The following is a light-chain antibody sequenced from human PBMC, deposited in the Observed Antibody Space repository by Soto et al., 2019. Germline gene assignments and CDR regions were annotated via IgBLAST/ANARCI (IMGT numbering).Light chain of an antibody. Sequence: DTQVAKHASKVCGSVGERITMCCPASQSISSWLAWYQQKPGKAPKLLIYDASSLESGVPSRFSGSGSGTEFTLTSSSLQADDFASYYCQQYKSYWTCGQGTKVDIK. CDR3: QQYKSYWT. CDR1: QSISSW. V-gene: IGKV1-5*01. CDR2: DAS. J-gene: IGKJ1*01.